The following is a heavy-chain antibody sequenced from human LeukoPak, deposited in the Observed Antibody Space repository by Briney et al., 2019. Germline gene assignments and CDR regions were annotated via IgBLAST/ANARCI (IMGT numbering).Heavy chain of an antibody. CDR1: GFTFSSYG. Sequence: GRSLRLSCAASGFTFSSYGMHWVRQAPGKGLEWVAVISYDGSNKYYADSVKGRFTISRDNSKNTLCLQMNSLRAEDTAVYYCAKDPWGSGYAYYFDYWGQGTLVTVSS. J-gene: IGHJ4*02. CDR2: ISYDGSNK. CDR3: AKDPWGSGYAYYFDY. V-gene: IGHV3-30*18. D-gene: IGHD5-12*01.